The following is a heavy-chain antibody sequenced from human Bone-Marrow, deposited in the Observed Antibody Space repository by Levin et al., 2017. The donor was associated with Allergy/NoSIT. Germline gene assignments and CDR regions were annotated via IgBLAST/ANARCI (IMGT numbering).Heavy chain of an antibody. V-gene: IGHV3-9*01. CDR3: AKSQVPGWSNYFDS. Sequence: SLKISCVASGFTFEDYAMVWVRLAPGEGLEWISGISGNGASKGYADSVKGRFTISRDKAKNSLFLQLDSLRPEDTALYYCAKSQVPGWSNYFDSWGQGTLVTVSS. CDR1: GFTFEDYA. CDR2: ISGNGASK. D-gene: IGHD6-19*01. J-gene: IGHJ4*02.